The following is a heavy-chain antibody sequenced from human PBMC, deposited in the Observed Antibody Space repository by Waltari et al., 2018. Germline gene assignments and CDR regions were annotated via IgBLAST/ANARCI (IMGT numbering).Heavy chain of an antibody. D-gene: IGHD5-12*01. CDR3: ATYIGASVGTAAFDV. CDR2: MSYSGAT. V-gene: IGHV4-39*01. Sequence: QLQLQESGPGLVKPSETLSLTCSVSGVSLTGNRLYWGWIRQPPGQGLEWIGTMSYSGATYSSPSLESRVTVSRDTSKNQLSLKLVSVTAADTAVYYCATYIGASVGTAAFDVWGQGTMVTVSS. CDR1: GVSLTGNRLY. J-gene: IGHJ3*01.